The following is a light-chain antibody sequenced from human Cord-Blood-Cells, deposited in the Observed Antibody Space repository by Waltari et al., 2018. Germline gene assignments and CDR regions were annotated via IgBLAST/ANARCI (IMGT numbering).Light chain of an antibody. CDR2: GAS. V-gene: IGKV3-15*01. Sequence: IVMTQSPATLSVSPGERATLSCRASQSVSSNLAWYQHKPGQAPRLLIYGASTRATGIPARFSVSGSGTEFTLTNSSLQSEDFAVYYCQQYNNWPPWTFGQGTKVEIK. CDR3: QQYNNWPPWT. CDR1: QSVSSN. J-gene: IGKJ1*01.